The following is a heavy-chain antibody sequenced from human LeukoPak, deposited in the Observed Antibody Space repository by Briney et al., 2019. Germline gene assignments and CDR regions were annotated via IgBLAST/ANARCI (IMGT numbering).Heavy chain of an antibody. D-gene: IGHD2-2*01. CDR2: MNPNSGNT. CDR1: GYTFTSYD. CDR3: ARDSYPYQLLTYYYYYYGMDV. J-gene: IGHJ6*02. Sequence: ASVKVSFTASGYTFTSYDINWVRQATGQGLEWMGWMNPNSGNTGYAQKFQGRVTMTRNTSISTAYVELSSLRSEDTAVYYCARDSYPYQLLTYYYYYYGMDVWGQGTTVTVSS. V-gene: IGHV1-8*01.